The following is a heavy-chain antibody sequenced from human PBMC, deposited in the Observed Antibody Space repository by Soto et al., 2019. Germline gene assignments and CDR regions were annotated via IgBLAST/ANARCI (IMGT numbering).Heavy chain of an antibody. D-gene: IGHD6-13*01. J-gene: IGHJ4*02. V-gene: IGHV3-43*01. CDR2: ISWDGGST. Sequence: GGSLRLSCASSVFTFDDYTMHWVRQAPGKGLEWVSLISWDGGSTYYADSVKGRFTISRDNSKNSLYLQMNSLRTEDTALYYCAKDIVIAAAGTPSSGGVDYWGQGTMVTVSS. CDR1: VFTFDDYT. CDR3: AKDIVIAAAGTPSSGGVDY.